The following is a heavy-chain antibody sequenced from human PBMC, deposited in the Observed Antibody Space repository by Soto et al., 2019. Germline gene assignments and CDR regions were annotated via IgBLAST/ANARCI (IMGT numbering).Heavy chain of an antibody. V-gene: IGHV3-21*01. J-gene: IGHJ4*02. CDR3: ARAEYYFDVSGWYY. CDR2: ISSSSSYI. D-gene: IGHD3-22*01. Sequence: EVQLVESGGGLVKPGGSLRLSCAASGFTFSSYSMNWVRQAPGKGLEWVSSISSSSSYIYYADSVKGRFTISRDNAKNSLYPQMNSLRAEDTAVYYCARAEYYFDVSGWYYWGQGTLVTVSS. CDR1: GFTFSSYS.